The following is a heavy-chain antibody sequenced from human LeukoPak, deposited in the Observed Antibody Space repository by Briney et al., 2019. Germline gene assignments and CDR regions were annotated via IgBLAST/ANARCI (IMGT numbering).Heavy chain of an antibody. J-gene: IGHJ4*02. CDR2: IYYSGST. V-gene: IGHV4-59*12. CDR1: GGSISSYY. CDR3: ARRDSYSSSFDY. Sequence: SETLSLTCTVSGGSISSYYWSWIRQPPGKGLEWIGYIYYSGSTNYNPSLKSRVTISVDTSKNQFSLKLNSVTAADTAVYYCARRDSYSSSFDYWGQGTLVTVSS. D-gene: IGHD6-6*01.